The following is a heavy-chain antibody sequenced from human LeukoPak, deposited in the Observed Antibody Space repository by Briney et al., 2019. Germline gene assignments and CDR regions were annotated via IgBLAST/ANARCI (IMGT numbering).Heavy chain of an antibody. CDR2: TNHSGSI. V-gene: IGHV4-34*01. CDR3: ASGMIPFQY. J-gene: IGHJ1*01. Sequence: PSETLSLTCAGYGGSFSGHYWSWIRQLPGKGLEWIGETNHSGSINYSPSLKSRVSISVDTSKNQFSLEVTSVTAADTAVYYCASGMIPFQYWGQGTLVIVSS. CDR1: GGSFSGHY. D-gene: IGHD3-22*01.